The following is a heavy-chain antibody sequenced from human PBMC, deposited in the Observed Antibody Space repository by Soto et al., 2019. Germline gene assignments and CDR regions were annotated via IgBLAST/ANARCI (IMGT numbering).Heavy chain of an antibody. CDR1: GGSISSGGYY. J-gene: IGHJ3*02. CDR2: IYYSGST. CDR3: ARVRLSYKRLGYYDSSDI. D-gene: IGHD3-22*01. Sequence: VQLQESGPGLVKPSQTLSLTCTVSGGSISSGGYYWSWIRQHPGKGLEWIGYIYYSGSTYYNPSLKSRVTISVDTSKNQFSLKLSSVTAADTAVYYCARVRLSYKRLGYYDSSDIWGQGTMVTVSS. V-gene: IGHV4-31*03.